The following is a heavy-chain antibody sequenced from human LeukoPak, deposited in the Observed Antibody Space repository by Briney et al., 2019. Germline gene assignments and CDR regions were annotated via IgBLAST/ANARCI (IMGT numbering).Heavy chain of an antibody. CDR2: ISSSGSTI. D-gene: IGHD6-25*01. CDR1: GFTFSSYE. J-gene: IGHJ4*02. V-gene: IGHV3-48*03. CDR3: ARSRGYFDY. Sequence: GGSLRLSCAASGFTFSSYEMNWVRQAPGKGLDWVSYISSSGSTIYYADSVKGRFTISRDNAKNSLYLQMNSLRAEDTAVYYCARSRGYFDYWGQGTLVTVSS.